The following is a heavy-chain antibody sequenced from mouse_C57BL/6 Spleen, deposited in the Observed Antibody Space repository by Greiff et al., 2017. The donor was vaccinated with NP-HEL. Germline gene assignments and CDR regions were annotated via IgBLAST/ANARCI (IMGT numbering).Heavy chain of an antibody. J-gene: IGHJ2*01. Sequence: QVHVKQSGAELVKISCKASGYAFSSYWMNWVKQRPGKGLEWIGQIYPGDGDTNYNGKFKGKATLTADKSSSTAYMQLSSLTSEDSAVYFCARYNFDYWGQGTTLTVSS. CDR3: ARYNFDY. CDR2: IYPGDGDT. V-gene: IGHV1-80*01. CDR1: GYAFSSYW.